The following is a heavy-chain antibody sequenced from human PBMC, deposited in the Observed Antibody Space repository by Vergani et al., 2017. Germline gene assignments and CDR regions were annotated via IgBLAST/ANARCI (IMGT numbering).Heavy chain of an antibody. J-gene: IGHJ6*02. V-gene: IGHV1-46*01. CDR2: INPSGGST. D-gene: IGHD6-13*01. Sequence: QVQLVQSGAEVKKPGASVKVSCKASGYTFTSYYMHWVRQAPGKGLEWMGIINPSGGSTSYAQKFKGRVTMTRGTSTSTVYLELSSLRSEETAVYYCAGKRAAAGTGLVSVYYYGMDVWGQGTTVTVSS. CDR3: AGKRAAAGTGLVSVYYYGMDV. CDR1: GYTFTSYY.